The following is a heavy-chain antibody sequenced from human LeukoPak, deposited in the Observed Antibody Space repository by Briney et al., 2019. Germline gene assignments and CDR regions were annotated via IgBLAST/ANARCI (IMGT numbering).Heavy chain of an antibody. D-gene: IGHD3-22*01. J-gene: IGHJ4*02. CDR1: GGSISSYY. CDR3: ARADNLFDSSGYYWTV. V-gene: IGHV4-39*07. CDR2: IYYSGST. Sequence: SETLSLTCTVSGGSISSYYWGWIRQPPGKGLEWIANIYYSGSTSYNPSLRSRVTISVDTSKNQFSLRLTSVTAADTAVYYCARADNLFDSSGYYWTVWGQGTLVTVSS.